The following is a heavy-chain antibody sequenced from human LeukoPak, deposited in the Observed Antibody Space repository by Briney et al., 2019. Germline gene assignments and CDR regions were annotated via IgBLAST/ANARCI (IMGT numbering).Heavy chain of an antibody. CDR3: AGAGYGDHFAD. Sequence: PSETLSLTCAVYGGSFSGYYWSWIRQPPGKGLEWIGEINHSGSTNYNPSLKSRVAISVHTSKNQFSLKLSSVTAADTAVYYCAGAGYGDHFADWGQGTLVTASS. D-gene: IGHD4-17*01. CDR1: GGSFSGYY. V-gene: IGHV4-34*01. CDR2: INHSGST. J-gene: IGHJ4*02.